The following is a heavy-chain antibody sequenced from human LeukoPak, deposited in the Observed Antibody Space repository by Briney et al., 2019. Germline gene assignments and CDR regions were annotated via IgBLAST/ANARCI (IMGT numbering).Heavy chain of an antibody. V-gene: IGHV1-69*04. CDR2: IIPILGIA. CDR3: ASTGSTSCYTGICLDY. CDR1: GGTFSSYA. J-gene: IGHJ4*02. Sequence: SVKVSCKASGGTFSSYAISWVRQAPGQGLEWMGRIIPILGIANYAQKFQGRVTITADKSTSTAYMELSSLRSEDTAVYYCASTGSTSCYTGICLDYWGQGTLVTVSS. D-gene: IGHD2-2*02.